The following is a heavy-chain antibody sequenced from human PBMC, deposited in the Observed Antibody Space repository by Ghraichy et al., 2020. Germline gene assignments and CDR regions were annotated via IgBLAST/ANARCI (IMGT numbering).Heavy chain of an antibody. CDR3: ARDDGGDGSAFLDV. D-gene: IGHD2-21*02. CDR1: GFTVSGNH. Sequence: LSLTCAASGFTVSGNHIYWVRQAPGKGPEWVSVISTGGNTYNADSVKGRFTLSVDNSRNTLYLQMGSLRVEDTAVYYCARDDGGDGSAFLDVWGKGTTVTVSS. CDR2: ISTGGNT. V-gene: IGHV3-53*01. J-gene: IGHJ6*03.